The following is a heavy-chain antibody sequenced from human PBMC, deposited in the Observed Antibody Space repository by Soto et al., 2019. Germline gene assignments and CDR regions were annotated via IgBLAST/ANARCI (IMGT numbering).Heavy chain of an antibody. CDR3: VRDGTKTLRDWFDP. V-gene: IGHV4-4*07. CDR1: GASIIGFY. J-gene: IGHJ5*02. D-gene: IGHD1-1*01. CDR2: IYATGTT. Sequence: PSETLSLTCTVSGASIIGFYWSWSRKSAGKGLERIGRIYATGTTDYNPSLKSRVMMSVDTSKKQFSLKLRSVTAADTAVYYCVRDGTKTLRDWFDPWGQGISVTVSS.